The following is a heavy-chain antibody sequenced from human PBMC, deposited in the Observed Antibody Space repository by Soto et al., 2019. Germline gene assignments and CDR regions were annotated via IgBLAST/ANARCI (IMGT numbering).Heavy chain of an antibody. J-gene: IGHJ6*02. V-gene: IGHV1-69*06. CDR3: AGGTGLYYYYGMDV. D-gene: IGHD1-1*01. Sequence: PGASVKVSCTASGGTFSSYAISWVRQAPGQGLEWMGGIIPIFGTANYAQKFQGRVTITADKSTSTAYMELSSLRSEDTAVYYCAGGTGLYYYYGMDVWGQGTTGTVSS. CDR2: IIPIFGTA. CDR1: GGTFSSYA.